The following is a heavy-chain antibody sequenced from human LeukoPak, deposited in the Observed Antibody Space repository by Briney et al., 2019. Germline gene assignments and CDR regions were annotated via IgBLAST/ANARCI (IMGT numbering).Heavy chain of an antibody. D-gene: IGHD1-14*01. CDR2: INQGGSDK. CDR3: TRDRSRAEDD. J-gene: IGHJ4*02. V-gene: IGHV3-7*01. CDR1: GFTFSVHW. Sequence: PGGSLRLSCAASGFTFSVHWMSWVRQAPGKGLEWVANINQGGSDKYYVDSVKGRFTISRDNANSLLYLQMNSLRGEDTAVYYCTRDRSRAEDDWGQGTLVTVSS.